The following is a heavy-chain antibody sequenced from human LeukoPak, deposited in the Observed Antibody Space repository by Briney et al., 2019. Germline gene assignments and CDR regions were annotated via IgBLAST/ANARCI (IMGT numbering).Heavy chain of an antibody. CDR3: ASNDYRDEGIDS. D-gene: IGHD4-17*01. V-gene: IGHV3-21*01. CDR2: ISYSGPHM. J-gene: IGHJ4*02. Sequence: GGSLRLSCVGSGFSFSDYRMNWVRQAPGKGLEWVSSISYSGPHMFYADSVRGRFTISRDNAENSLFLQMNSLRAEDTAVYFCASNDYRDEGIDSWGQGTLVTVSS. CDR1: GFSFSDYR.